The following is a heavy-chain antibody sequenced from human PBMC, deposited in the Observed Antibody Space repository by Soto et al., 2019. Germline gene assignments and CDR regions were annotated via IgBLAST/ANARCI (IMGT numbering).Heavy chain of an antibody. D-gene: IGHD2-2*01. Sequence: GGSLRLSCEASGFTFSDYWMSWVRQAPGKGPEWVANIKFDGSEKQYVDSVRGRFTISRDNSRNSLSPQMNSLRAGDTAVYYCVKDGGYCSSSTCYAPRNHYFDSWGQGTLVTVSS. CDR1: GFTFSDYW. J-gene: IGHJ4*02. V-gene: IGHV3-7*03. CDR3: VKDGGYCSSSTCYAPRNHYFDS. CDR2: IKFDGSEK.